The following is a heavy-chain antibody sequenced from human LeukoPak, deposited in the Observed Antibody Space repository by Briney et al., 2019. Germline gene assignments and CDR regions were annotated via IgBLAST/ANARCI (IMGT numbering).Heavy chain of an antibody. V-gene: IGHV5-51*01. CDR2: IYPGDSDT. Sequence: GESLKISCKGSGCSFTSYWIGWVRQMPGKGLEWMGIIYPGDSDTRYSPSFQGQVTISADKSISTAYLQWSSLKASDTAMYYCARGWEPPSDAFDIWGQGTMVTVSS. CDR3: ARGWEPPSDAFDI. D-gene: IGHD1-26*01. CDR1: GCSFTSYW. J-gene: IGHJ3*02.